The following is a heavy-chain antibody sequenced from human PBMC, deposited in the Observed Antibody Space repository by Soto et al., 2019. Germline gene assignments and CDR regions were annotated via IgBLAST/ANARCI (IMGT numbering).Heavy chain of an antibody. CDR2: ISAYNGNT. CDR1: GYSFTSYG. V-gene: IGHV1-18*01. D-gene: IGHD2-15*01. CDR3: ARGGYCSGGSCDSTDYYYGRDV. J-gene: IGHJ6*02. Sequence: QVQLVQSGAEVKKPGASVKVSCKASGYSFTSYGISWVRQAPGQGLEWMGWISAYNGNTKNAQKLQGRVTMTTDTAPSPDYRGLRGLRCEDTAGYYCARGGYCSGGSCDSTDYYYGRDVWGQGTTVTVSS.